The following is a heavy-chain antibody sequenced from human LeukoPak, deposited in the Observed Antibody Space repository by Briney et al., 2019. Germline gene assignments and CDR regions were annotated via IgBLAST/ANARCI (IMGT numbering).Heavy chain of an antibody. Sequence: GGSLRLSCAASGFTFINYAMSWVRQALGKGLEWVSSITITSDYKYYADTVKGRFTISRDNAQNSLYLQMSNLRADDTHVYNCPRLRFGEPTLLHYWGQGTLVTVSS. CDR2: ITITSDYK. J-gene: IGHJ4*02. V-gene: IGHV3-21*01. D-gene: IGHD3-16*01. CDR1: GFTFINYA. CDR3: PRLRFGEPTLLHY.